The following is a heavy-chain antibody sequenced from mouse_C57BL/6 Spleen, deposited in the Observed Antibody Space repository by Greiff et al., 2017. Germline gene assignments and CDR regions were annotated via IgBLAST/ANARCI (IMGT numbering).Heavy chain of an antibody. Sequence: QVHVKQSGAELARPGASVKLSCKASGYTFTSYGISWVKQRTGQGLEWIGEIYPRSGNTYYNEKFKGKATLTADKSSSTAYMELRSLTSEDSAVYFCARRGVYDYDENWFAYWGQGTLVTVSA. CDR1: GYTFTSYG. CDR2: IYPRSGNT. CDR3: ARRGVYDYDENWFAY. D-gene: IGHD2-4*01. V-gene: IGHV1-81*01. J-gene: IGHJ3*01.